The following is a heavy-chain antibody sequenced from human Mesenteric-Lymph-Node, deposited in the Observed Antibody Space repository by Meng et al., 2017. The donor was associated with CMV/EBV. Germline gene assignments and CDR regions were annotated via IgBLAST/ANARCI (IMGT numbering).Heavy chain of an antibody. CDR2: ISGSGGGT. V-gene: IGHV3-23*01. CDR1: GFTFSNYA. D-gene: IGHD3-3*01. Sequence: GESLKISCAASGFTFSNYAMSWVRQAPGKGLEWVSAISGSGGGTYYADSVKGRFTISRDNSKNTLYPQMNSLRTEDTAVYYYATDPPSLTIFGVVANCWGQGTLVTVSS. J-gene: IGHJ4*03. CDR3: ATDPPSLTIFGVVANC.